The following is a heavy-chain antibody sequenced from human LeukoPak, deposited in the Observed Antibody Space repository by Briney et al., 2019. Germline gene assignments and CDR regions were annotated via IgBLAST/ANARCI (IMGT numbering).Heavy chain of an antibody. D-gene: IGHD1-1*01. CDR2: IYYSGST. CDR1: GGSISSGGYY. J-gene: IGHJ6*02. CDR3: ARDAGTTGTTRGYYYGMDV. Sequence: SETLSLTCTVSGGSISSGGYYWSWIRQHPGKGLEWIGYIYYSGSTNYNPSLKSRVTISVDTSKNQFSLKLSSVTAADTAVYYCARDAGTTGTTRGYYYGMDVWGQGTTVTVSS. V-gene: IGHV4-61*08.